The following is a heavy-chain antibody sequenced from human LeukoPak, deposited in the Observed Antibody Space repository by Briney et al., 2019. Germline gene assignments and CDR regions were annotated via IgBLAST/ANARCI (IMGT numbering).Heavy chain of an antibody. CDR2: ISAYNGNT. D-gene: IGHD3-3*01. J-gene: IGHJ4*02. CDR1: GGTFSSYA. Sequence: GASVKVSCKASGGTFSSYAISWVRQAPGQGLEWMGWISAYNGNTNYAQKLQGRVTMTTDTSTSTAYMELRSLRSDDTAVYYCARGGEGGSLIRFLEWLLPLDYWGQGTLVTVSS. CDR3: ARGGEGGSLIRFLEWLLPLDY. V-gene: IGHV1-18*01.